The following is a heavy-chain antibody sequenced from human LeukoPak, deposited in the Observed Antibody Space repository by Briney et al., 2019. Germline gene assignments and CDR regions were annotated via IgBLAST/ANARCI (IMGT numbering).Heavy chain of an antibody. CDR1: GFTFSDYY. Sequence: PGGSLRLSCAASGFTFSDYYMSWIRQAPGKGLEWVSAISGSGGSTYYTDSVKGRFTISRDNSKNTLYLQMNSLRAEDTAVYYCAKPVAGTELVFDYWGQGTLVTVSS. D-gene: IGHD6-19*01. CDR3: AKPVAGTELVFDY. J-gene: IGHJ4*02. V-gene: IGHV3-23*01. CDR2: ISGSGGST.